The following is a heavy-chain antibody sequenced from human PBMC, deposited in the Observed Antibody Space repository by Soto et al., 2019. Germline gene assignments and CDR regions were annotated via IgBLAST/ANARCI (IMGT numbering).Heavy chain of an antibody. V-gene: IGHV1-3*01. J-gene: IGHJ4*02. CDR2: INAGNGNT. CDR1: GYTFTSYA. D-gene: IGHD4-17*01. CDR3: ASGKTRRYAVTTTEEFDY. Sequence: ASVKVSCKASGYTFTSYAMHWVRQAPGQRLEWMGWINAGNGNTKYSQKFQGRVTITRDTSASTAYMELSSLRSEDTAVYYCASGKTRRYAVTTTEEFDYWGQGTLVTVSS.